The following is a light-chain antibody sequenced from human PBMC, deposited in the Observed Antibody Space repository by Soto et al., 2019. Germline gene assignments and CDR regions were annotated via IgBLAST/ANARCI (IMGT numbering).Light chain of an antibody. Sequence: QSALTQPASVSGSPGQSITISCTGSSSDVGTYNLVSWYQHHPGKAPKLMISEVIKRPSGVSNRFSGSKSGNTASLTISGLQYEDEADYYCCSYAGSSILVFGGGTKLTVL. CDR3: CSYAGSSILV. CDR1: SSDVGTYNL. CDR2: EVI. V-gene: IGLV2-23*02. J-gene: IGLJ2*01.